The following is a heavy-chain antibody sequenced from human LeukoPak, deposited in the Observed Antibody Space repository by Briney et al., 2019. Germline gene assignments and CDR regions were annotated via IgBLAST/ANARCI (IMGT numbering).Heavy chain of an antibody. Sequence: GASVKVSCKASGYTFTSYYMHWVRQAPGQGLEWMGIINPSGGSTSYAQKFQGRVTMTRDTSTSTVYMELSSLRSEDTAVYYCAREMVVAAAGNPPYYYYGMDVWGQGTTVTVSS. CDR1: GYTFTSYY. CDR2: INPSGGST. J-gene: IGHJ6*02. V-gene: IGHV1-46*01. D-gene: IGHD6-13*01. CDR3: AREMVVAAAGNPPYYYYGMDV.